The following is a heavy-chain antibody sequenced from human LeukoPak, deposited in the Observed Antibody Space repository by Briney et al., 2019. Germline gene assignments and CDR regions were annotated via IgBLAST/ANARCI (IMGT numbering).Heavy chain of an antibody. V-gene: IGHV4-59*01. CDR1: GGSISSYY. CDR3: ARGPNDYPTYNRFDP. J-gene: IGHJ5*02. D-gene: IGHD1-1*01. Sequence: SETLSLTCTVSGGSISSYYWSWIRQPPGKGLEWIGYIYYSGSTNYNPSLKSRVTISVDTSKNQFSLKLSSVTAADTAVYYCARGPNDYPTYNRFDPWGQGTLVTVSS. CDR2: IYYSGST.